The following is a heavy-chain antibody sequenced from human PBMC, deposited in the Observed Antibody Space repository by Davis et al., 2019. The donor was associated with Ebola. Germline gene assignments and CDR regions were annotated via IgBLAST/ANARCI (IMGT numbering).Heavy chain of an antibody. CDR3: ARKGYSDGFFNY. CDR1: GFTFSSYA. CDR2: INHNAAT. V-gene: IGHV4-34*01. Sequence: ESLKISCAASGFTFSSYAMSWVRQAPGKGLEWIGEINHNAATNYNPSLESRVTILVDTSKSQFSLRLSSVTAADTAVYYCARKGYSDGFFNYWGQGTLITVSS. J-gene: IGHJ4*02. D-gene: IGHD5-18*01.